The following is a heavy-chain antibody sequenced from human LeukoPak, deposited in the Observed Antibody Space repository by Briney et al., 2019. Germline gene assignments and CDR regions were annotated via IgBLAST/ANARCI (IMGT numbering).Heavy chain of an antibody. CDR3: ALTIAVAGPGPLDY. J-gene: IGHJ4*02. Sequence: ASVKVSCKASGYTFTGYYMHWVRQAPGQGLEWMGWINPNSGGTNYAQKFQGRVTMTRDTSISTAYMELSRLRSDDTAVYYCALTIAVAGPGPLDYWGQGTLVTVSS. CDR1: GYTFTGYY. D-gene: IGHD6-19*01. CDR2: INPNSGGT. V-gene: IGHV1-2*02.